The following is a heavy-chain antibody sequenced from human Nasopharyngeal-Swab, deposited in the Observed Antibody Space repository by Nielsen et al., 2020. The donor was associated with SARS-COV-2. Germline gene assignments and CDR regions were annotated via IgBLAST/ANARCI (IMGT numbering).Heavy chain of an antibody. V-gene: IGHV3-23*01. J-gene: IGHJ4*02. D-gene: IGHD3-16*01. Sequence: GESLKISCAASGFTFSSYAMSWVRQAPGKGLEWVSAISGSGGSTYYADSVKGWFTISRDNSKNTLYLQMNSLRAEDTAVYYCAKGGLRGYFDYWGQGTLVTVSS. CDR2: ISGSGGST. CDR1: GFTFSSYA. CDR3: AKGGLRGYFDY.